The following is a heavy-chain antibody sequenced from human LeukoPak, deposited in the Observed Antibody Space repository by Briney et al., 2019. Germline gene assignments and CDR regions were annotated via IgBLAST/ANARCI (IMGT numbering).Heavy chain of an antibody. CDR2: INHSGST. D-gene: IGHD1-1*01. Sequence: PSETLSLTCAVYGGSFSGYYWSWIRQPPGKGLEWIGEINHSGSTNYNPSLKSRVTISVDTSKNQFSLKLSSVTAADTAVYYCASGADSLEVHPFDYWGQGTLVTVSS. V-gene: IGHV4-34*01. J-gene: IGHJ4*02. CDR3: ASGADSLEVHPFDY. CDR1: GGSFSGYY.